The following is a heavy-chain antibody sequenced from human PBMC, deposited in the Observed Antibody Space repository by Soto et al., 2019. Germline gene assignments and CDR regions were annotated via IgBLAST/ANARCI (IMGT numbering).Heavy chain of an antibody. CDR1: GGSLSSGDYY. V-gene: IGHV4-30-4*08. CDR3: ATPPSRMIHAFDI. J-gene: IGHJ3*02. Sequence: QVQLQESGPGLVKPSQTLSLTCTVSGGSLSSGDYYWSWIRQPPGKGPEWIGYSSYSGNTSYNLDPKSRVTISVDTSKNRFTLKLTSVPAADTAVYCCATPPSRMIHAFDISGQGTMVTVSS. D-gene: IGHD3-16*01. CDR2: SSYSGNT.